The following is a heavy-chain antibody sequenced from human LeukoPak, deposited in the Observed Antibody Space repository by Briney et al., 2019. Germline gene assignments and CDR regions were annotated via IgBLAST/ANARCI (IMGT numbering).Heavy chain of an antibody. J-gene: IGHJ4*02. CDR3: AKFTRTLVRGALVN. CDR2: ITSSSSYI. Sequence: GGSLRLSCAASGFTFSTYNMNWVRQAPGKGLEWVSSITSSSSYIYYADSVKGRFTISRDNAKNSLYLQMNSLRAEDTAVYYCAKFTRTLVRGALVNWGQGTLVTVSS. D-gene: IGHD3-10*01. V-gene: IGHV3-21*01. CDR1: GFTFSTYN.